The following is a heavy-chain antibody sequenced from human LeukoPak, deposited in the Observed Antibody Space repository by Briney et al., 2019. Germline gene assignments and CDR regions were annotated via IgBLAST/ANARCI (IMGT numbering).Heavy chain of an antibody. J-gene: IGHJ5*02. V-gene: IGHV1-2*02. Sequence: ASVKVSCKASGYTFTGYYIHGVRQAPGQGLEWMGWINPNSGGTNYAQTFQGRVTMTRDTSISTAYMELSRLRSDDTAVYYCARFYSSSWYLSPWGQGTLVTVSS. CDR2: INPNSGGT. D-gene: IGHD6-13*01. CDR3: ARFYSSSWYLSP. CDR1: GYTFTGYY.